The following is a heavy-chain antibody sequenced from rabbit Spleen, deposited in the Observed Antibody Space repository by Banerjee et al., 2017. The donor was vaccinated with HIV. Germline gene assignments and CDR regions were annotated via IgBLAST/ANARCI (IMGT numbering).Heavy chain of an antibody. J-gene: IGHJ4*01. Sequence: QEQLVESGGGLVKPGASLTLTCTASGFSFSSSYWICWVRQAPGKGLEWIACIYAGSSGITYYASWAKGRFTISKTSSTTVTLQMTSLTAADTATYFCARGDSGTDFGFNLWGQGTLVTVS. CDR1: GFSFSSSYW. D-gene: IGHD1-1*01. CDR3: ARGDSGTDFGFNL. V-gene: IGHV1S45*01. CDR2: IYAGSSGIT.